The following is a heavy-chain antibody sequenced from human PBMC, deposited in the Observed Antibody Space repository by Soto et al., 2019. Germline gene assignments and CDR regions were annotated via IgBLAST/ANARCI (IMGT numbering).Heavy chain of an antibody. Sequence: GGSLRLSCAASGFTFSSYAMSWVRQAPGKGLEWVSAISGSGGSTYYADSVKGRFTISRDNSKNTLYLQMNSLRAEDTALYYCAKGYYYGSGTYYYYMDVWGKGTTVTVSS. CDR1: GFTFSSYA. D-gene: IGHD3-10*01. CDR3: AKGYYYGSGTYYYYMDV. CDR2: ISGSGGST. V-gene: IGHV3-23*01. J-gene: IGHJ6*03.